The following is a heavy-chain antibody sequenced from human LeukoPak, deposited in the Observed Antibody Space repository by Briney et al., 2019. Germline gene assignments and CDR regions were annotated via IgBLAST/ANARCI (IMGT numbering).Heavy chain of an antibody. CDR2: IYPGDSDT. J-gene: IGHJ5*02. V-gene: IGHV5-51*01. CDR3: ARRQYCSGGSCYGDWFDP. D-gene: IGHD2-15*01. CDR1: GYSFTSYW. Sequence: GESLKISCKGSGYSFTSYWIGWVRQMPGKGLEWMGIIYPGDSDTRYSPSFQGQVTISADKSSSTAYLQWSSLKASDTAMYYCARRQYCSGGSCYGDWFDPWGQGTLVTVSS.